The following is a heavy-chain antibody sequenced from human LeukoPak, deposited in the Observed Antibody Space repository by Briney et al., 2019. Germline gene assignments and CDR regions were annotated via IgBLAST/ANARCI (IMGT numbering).Heavy chain of an antibody. D-gene: IGHD2-2*01. CDR1: GFAFDAHG. CDR2: INWSGGST. J-gene: IGHJ4*02. CDR3: ARAPITSPFYFDY. Sequence: GGSLRLSCTASGFAFDAHGMSWVRQVPEKGLEWVSGINWSGGSTGYADPLRGRFTISRDNAKNSLYLQMDSLRAEDTALYYCARAPITSPFYFDYWGQGTLVTVSS. V-gene: IGHV3-20*04.